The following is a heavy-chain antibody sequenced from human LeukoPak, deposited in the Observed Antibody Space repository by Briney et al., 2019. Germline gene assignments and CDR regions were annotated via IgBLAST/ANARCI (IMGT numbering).Heavy chain of an antibody. V-gene: IGHV1-24*01. CDR1: GYTLTELS. D-gene: IGHD3-9*01. CDR2: FDPEDGET. CDR3: AIGSLRYFGVSGGFDP. J-gene: IGHJ5*02. Sequence: ASVKVSCKVSGYTLTELSMHWVRQAPGKGLEWMGGFDPEDGETIYAQKFQGRVTMTEDTSTDTAYMELSSLRSEDTAVYYCAIGSLRYFGVSGGFDPWGQGTLVTVSS.